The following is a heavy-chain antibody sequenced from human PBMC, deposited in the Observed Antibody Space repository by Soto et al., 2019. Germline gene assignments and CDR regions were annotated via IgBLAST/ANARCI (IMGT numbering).Heavy chain of an antibody. V-gene: IGHV1-8*01. CDR3: AREGVRGMDV. J-gene: IGHJ6*02. Sequence: QVQLVQSGAEVKKPGASVKVSCKASGYTCTSYDISWVRQATGQGLEWMGCMNPNSANTGYAQQLQGRVTMTRNTYISTAYRELSSLRSEDTAVYDCAREGVRGMDVWGQGTTVTVSS. CDR2: MNPNSANT. CDR1: GYTCTSYD. D-gene: IGHD3-16*01.